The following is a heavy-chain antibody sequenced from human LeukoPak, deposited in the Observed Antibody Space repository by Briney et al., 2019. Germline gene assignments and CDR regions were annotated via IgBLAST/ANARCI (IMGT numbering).Heavy chain of an antibody. CDR1: GFTFSNYA. CDR2: ISGSGGST. CDR3: AKVGFSDY. Sequence: GGSLRLSCAGTGFTFSNYAMSWVRQAPGKGLQWVSAISGSGGSTFYRDSVKGRFTISRDNSKNTVYLQMNSLRADDTAVYYCAKVGFSDYWGLGTLVTVSS. V-gene: IGHV3-23*01. D-gene: IGHD3-10*01. J-gene: IGHJ4*02.